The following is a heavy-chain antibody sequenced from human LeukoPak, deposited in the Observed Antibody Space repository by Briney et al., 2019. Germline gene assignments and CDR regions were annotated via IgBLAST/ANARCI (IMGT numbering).Heavy chain of an antibody. CDR2: ISSSSSYI. V-gene: IGHV3-21*01. D-gene: IGHD5-18*01. J-gene: IGHJ4*02. CDR1: GFTFSSYS. CDR3: ARDVPDIQLWIPGYFDY. Sequence: GGSLRLSCAASGFTFSSYSMNWVRPAPGKGLEWVSSISSSSSYIYYADSVKGRFTISRDNAKNSLYLQMNSLRAEDTAVYYCARDVPDIQLWIPGYFDYWGQGTLVTVSS.